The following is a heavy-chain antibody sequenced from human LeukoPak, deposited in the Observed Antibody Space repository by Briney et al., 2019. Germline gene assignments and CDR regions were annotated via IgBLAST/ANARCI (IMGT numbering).Heavy chain of an antibody. CDR1: GYTVSSNY. D-gene: IGHD3-10*01. Sequence: PGGSLRLSCAVSGYTVSSNYMSWVRQAPGKGLEWVSAIYSGGSTFYADSVKGRFTIPRDNSKNTLYLQMNSLRAEDTAVYYCARDPYNSGSSYFDYWGQGTLVTVSS. CDR2: IYSGGST. V-gene: IGHV3-53*01. CDR3: ARDPYNSGSSYFDY. J-gene: IGHJ4*02.